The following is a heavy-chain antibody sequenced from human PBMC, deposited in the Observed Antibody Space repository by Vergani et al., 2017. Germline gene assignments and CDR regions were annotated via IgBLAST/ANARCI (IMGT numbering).Heavy chain of an antibody. CDR2: IYYSGST. CDR1: GGSISSSSYY. V-gene: IGHV4-39*01. J-gene: IGHJ4*02. D-gene: IGHD6-13*01. CDR3: ARLYGSSWSHFDY. Sequence: QLQLQESGPGLVKPSETLSLTCTVSGGSISSSSYYWGWIRQPPGKGLEWIGSIYYSGSTYYNPSLKSRVTISVDTSKNQFSLKLSSVTAADTAVYYCARLYGSSWSHFDYWGQGTLVTVSS.